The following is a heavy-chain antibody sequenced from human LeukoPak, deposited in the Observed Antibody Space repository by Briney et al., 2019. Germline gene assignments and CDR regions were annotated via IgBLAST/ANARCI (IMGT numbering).Heavy chain of an antibody. D-gene: IGHD2-15*01. CDR3: ARTDSKVVVAGIYV. J-gene: IGHJ4*02. CDR2: IYHSGST. Sequence: SETLSLTCTVSGGSISSSSYYWGWVRQPPGKGLEWIGEIYHSGSTNYNPSLKSRVTISVDTSKNQFSLKLSSVTAADTAVYYCARTDSKVVVAGIYVWGQGTLVTVSS. CDR1: GGSISSSSYY. V-gene: IGHV4-39*07.